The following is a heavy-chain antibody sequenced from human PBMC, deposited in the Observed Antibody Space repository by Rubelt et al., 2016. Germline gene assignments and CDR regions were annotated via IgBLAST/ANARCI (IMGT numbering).Heavy chain of an antibody. CDR1: GGSISSSSYY. V-gene: IGHV4-39*07. CDR3: ARDSAGFDY. D-gene: IGHD6-13*01. CDR2: IYYSGST. J-gene: IGHJ4*02. Sequence: QLQLQESGPGLVKPAETLSLTCTVSGGSISSSSYYWGWIRQPPGKVLEWIGGIYYSGSTYYNPSLKSRVTISVDTSKNQFPLKLGCVTAADTAVYFCARDSAGFDYWGQGTLVTVSS.